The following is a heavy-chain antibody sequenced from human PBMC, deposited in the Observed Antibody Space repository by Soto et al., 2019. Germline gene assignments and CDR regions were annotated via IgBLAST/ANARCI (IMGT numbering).Heavy chain of an antibody. CDR1: GFTFDDYA. D-gene: IGHD5-12*01. CDR2: ISWNSGSI. J-gene: IGHJ1*01. V-gene: IGHV3-9*01. Sequence: GGSLRLSCAASGFTFDDYAMHWVRQAPGKGLEWVSGISWNSGSIGYADSVKGRFTISRDNAKNSLYLQMNSLRAEDTALYYCAKGPEYSGYDRNEYFQHWGQGTLVTVSS. CDR3: AKGPEYSGYDRNEYFQH.